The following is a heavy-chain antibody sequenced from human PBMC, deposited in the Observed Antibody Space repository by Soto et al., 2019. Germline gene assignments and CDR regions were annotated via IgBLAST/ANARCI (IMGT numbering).Heavy chain of an antibody. Sequence: SPTLSLTCVISGDSVSRNSAAWNWLRQSPSRGLEWLGRTYYRSKWYNDYAVSVKSRITINPDTSKNQFSLQLNSVTPEYTAVYYCARGLHYYDSSGYWYYFDYWGQGTLVTVSS. V-gene: IGHV6-1*01. CDR1: GDSVSRNSAA. D-gene: IGHD3-22*01. J-gene: IGHJ4*02. CDR3: ARGLHYYDSSGYWYYFDY. CDR2: TYYRSKWYN.